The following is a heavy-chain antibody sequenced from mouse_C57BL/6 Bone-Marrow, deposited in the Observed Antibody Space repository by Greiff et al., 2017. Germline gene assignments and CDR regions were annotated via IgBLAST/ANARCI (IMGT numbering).Heavy chain of an antibody. J-gene: IGHJ2*01. D-gene: IGHD2-3*01. CDR3: ARGLLFCDY. CDR2: IYPGSGNT. Sequence: QVQLKQSGPELVKPGASVKISCKASGYSFTSYYIHWVKQRPGQGLEWIGWIYPGSGNTKYNEKFKGKATLTADTSSSTAYMQLSSLTSEDSAVYYCARGLLFCDYWGQGTTLTVSS. V-gene: IGHV1-66*01. CDR1: GYSFTSYY.